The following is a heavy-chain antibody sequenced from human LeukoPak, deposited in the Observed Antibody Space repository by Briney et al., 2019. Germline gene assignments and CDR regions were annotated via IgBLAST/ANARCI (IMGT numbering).Heavy chain of an antibody. CDR2: ISYNGSNK. J-gene: IGHJ4*02. V-gene: IGHV3-30*03. Sequence: GGSLRLSCTGSAFTFSSYDMHWVRQAPGKGLEWVAIISYNGSNKYYADSVKGRFTISRDNSKNTLYLEMNSLRAEDTAVYYCARALAVAGSVGGLVDWGQGTLVTVSS. D-gene: IGHD6-19*01. CDR3: ARALAVAGSVGGLVD. CDR1: AFTFSSYD.